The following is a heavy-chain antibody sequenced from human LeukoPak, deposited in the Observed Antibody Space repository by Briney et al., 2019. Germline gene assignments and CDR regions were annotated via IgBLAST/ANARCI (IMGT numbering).Heavy chain of an antibody. J-gene: IGHJ3*01. CDR3: ARETEKQWQY. Sequence: SETLSLTCSVSDDSITIYYWTWIRQPPGKGLEWIGSIYYSGSTYYNPSLKSRVTISVDTSKNQFSLTLSSVTAADTAVYYCARETEKQWQYWGQGTLVTVSS. CDR1: DDSITIYY. D-gene: IGHD6-19*01. V-gene: IGHV4-38-2*02. CDR2: IYYSGST.